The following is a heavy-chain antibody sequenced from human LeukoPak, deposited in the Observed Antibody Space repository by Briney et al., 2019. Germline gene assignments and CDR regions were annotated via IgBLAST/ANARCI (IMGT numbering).Heavy chain of an antibody. D-gene: IGHD1-26*01. Sequence: SETLSLTCTISGDSTSSDRYYGGWVRQPPGKGLEWIGNIYYSGSTYYNPSLKSRVTMSVDTSKNQFFLKLNSVTAADTAVYYCARGRPYSGGYHLDYWGQGTLVTVST. J-gene: IGHJ4*02. CDR1: GDSTSSDRYY. V-gene: IGHV4-39*01. CDR2: IYYSGST. CDR3: ARGRPYSGGYHLDY.